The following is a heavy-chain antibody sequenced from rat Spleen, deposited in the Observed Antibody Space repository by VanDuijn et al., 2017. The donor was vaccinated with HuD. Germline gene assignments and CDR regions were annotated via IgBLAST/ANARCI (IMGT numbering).Heavy chain of an antibody. V-gene: IGHV5-19*01. CDR1: GFTLSNYG. Sequence: EVQLVESGGGLVQPGRSLKLSCAASGFTLSNYGMHWIRQAPTKGLEWVASISPSGGITDYRDSVKGRFAISRDNAKSTLYLQMDSLRSEDTATYYCARQLYYSSWVMDAWGQGASVTVSS. J-gene: IGHJ4*01. CDR3: ARQLYYSSWVMDA. D-gene: IGHD1-2*01. CDR2: ISPSGGIT.